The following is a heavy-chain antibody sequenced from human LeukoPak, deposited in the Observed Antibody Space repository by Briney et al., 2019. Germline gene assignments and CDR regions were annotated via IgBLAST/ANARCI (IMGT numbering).Heavy chain of an antibody. Sequence: SETLSLTCTVSGGSISSYYWSWIRQPPGQGREGSGYIYYSGSTNDNPSLKSRVTVSVDTSKHQCSLTLSCVTAAHTRVYQCARGSVLRFLEWLPHFDYWGPGTLVTGSS. V-gene: IGHV4-59*01. CDR2: IYYSGST. CDR1: GGSISSYY. D-gene: IGHD3-3*01. CDR3: ARGSVLRFLEWLPHFDY. J-gene: IGHJ4*02.